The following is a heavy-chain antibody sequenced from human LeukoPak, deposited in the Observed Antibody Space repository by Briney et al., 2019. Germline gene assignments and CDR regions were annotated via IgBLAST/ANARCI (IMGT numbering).Heavy chain of an antibody. V-gene: IGHV4-59*01. D-gene: IGHD3-10*01. Sequence: SETLSLTCTVSGGSIGSYYWSWIRQPPGKGLEWIGYIYYSGSTNYNPSLKSRVTISVDTSKNQFSLKLSSVTAADTAVYYCARDNGFGELFAEPHAFDIWGQGTMVTVSS. CDR2: IYYSGST. CDR3: ARDNGFGELFAEPHAFDI. J-gene: IGHJ3*02. CDR1: GGSIGSYY.